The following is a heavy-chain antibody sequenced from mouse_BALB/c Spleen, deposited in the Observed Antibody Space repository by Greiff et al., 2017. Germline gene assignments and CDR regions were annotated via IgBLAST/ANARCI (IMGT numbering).Heavy chain of an antibody. V-gene: IGHV3-2*02. Sequence: EVQLQESGPGLVKPSQSLSLTCTVTGYSITSDYAWNWIRQFPGNKLEWMGYISYSGSTSYNPSLKSRISITRDTSKNQFFLQLNSVTTEDTATYYCARNDAMDYWGQGTSVTVSS. J-gene: IGHJ4*01. CDR2: ISYSGST. CDR3: ARNDAMDY. CDR1: GYSITSDYA.